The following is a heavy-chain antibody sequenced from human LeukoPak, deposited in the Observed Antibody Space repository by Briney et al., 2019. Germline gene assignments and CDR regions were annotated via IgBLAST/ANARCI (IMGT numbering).Heavy chain of an antibody. V-gene: IGHV3-20*04. D-gene: IGHD3-9*01. CDR2: INWNGGST. CDR1: GFTFDDYG. Sequence: GGSLRLSCAASGFTFDDYGMSWVRQAPGKGLEWVSGINWNGGSTGYADSVKGRFTISRDNAKNSLYLQMNSLRAEDTAVYYCARVIDILTGFRYYYYMDVWGKGTTVTISS. J-gene: IGHJ6*03. CDR3: ARVIDILTGFRYYYYMDV.